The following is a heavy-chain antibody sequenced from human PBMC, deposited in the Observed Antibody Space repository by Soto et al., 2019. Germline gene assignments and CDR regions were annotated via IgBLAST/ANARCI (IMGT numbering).Heavy chain of an antibody. CDR1: GVTFTNYE. J-gene: IGHJ4*02. Sequence: PAGSLRLSCAASGVTFTNYEMNWVRKAPGKGLEWISYISSSGKTISYADSVKGRFTISRDNAKNSLYLQMNSLRAEDTAVYYCARDPEKYSGSDLGIDYWGQGTLVTVSS. CDR3: ARDPEKYSGSDLGIDY. CDR2: ISSSGKTI. V-gene: IGHV3-48*03. D-gene: IGHD5-12*01.